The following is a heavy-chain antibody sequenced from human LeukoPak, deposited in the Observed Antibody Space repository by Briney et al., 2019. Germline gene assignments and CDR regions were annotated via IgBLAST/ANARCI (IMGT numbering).Heavy chain of an antibody. CDR3: AREGDDYYDSSGSVFDY. Sequence: ASVKVSCKASGYTFTSYAMNWVRQTPGQGLEWMGWINTNTGNPTYAQGFTGRFVFSLDTSVSTAYLQISSLKAEDTAVYYCAREGDDYYDSSGSVFDYWGQGTLVTVSS. V-gene: IGHV7-4-1*02. CDR2: INTNTGNP. CDR1: GYTFTSYA. D-gene: IGHD3-22*01. J-gene: IGHJ4*02.